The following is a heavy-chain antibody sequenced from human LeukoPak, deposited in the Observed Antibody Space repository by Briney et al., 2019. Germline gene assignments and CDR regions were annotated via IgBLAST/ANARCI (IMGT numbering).Heavy chain of an antibody. CDR2: IYYSGST. J-gene: IGHJ4*02. CDR1: GGSISSGGYY. Sequence: SQTLSLTCTVSGGSISSGGYYWSWIRQHPGKGLEWIGYIYYSGSTYYNPSLKSRVTISADTSKNQFSLKPSSATAADTAVYYCARARSAAGNFDYWGQGTLVTVSS. D-gene: IGHD6-13*01. CDR3: ARARSAAGNFDY. V-gene: IGHV4-31*03.